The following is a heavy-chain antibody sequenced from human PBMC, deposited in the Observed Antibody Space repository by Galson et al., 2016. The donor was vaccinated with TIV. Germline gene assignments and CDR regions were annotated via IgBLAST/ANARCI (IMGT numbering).Heavy chain of an antibody. V-gene: IGHV4-34*01. CDR2: ISDAGRS. Sequence: ETLSLTCAVYGGSFSGHYWSWIRQSLEKGLEWIGEISDAGRSNYNPSLTSRVTISIDTSQNLFSLKVMSVTAADTGVYYCARHSSSGLPGIQVAARRRPFDIWGQGTVVTVSS. D-gene: IGHD6-19*01. CDR1: GGSFSGHY. CDR3: ARHSSSGLPGIQVAARRRPFDI. J-gene: IGHJ3*02.